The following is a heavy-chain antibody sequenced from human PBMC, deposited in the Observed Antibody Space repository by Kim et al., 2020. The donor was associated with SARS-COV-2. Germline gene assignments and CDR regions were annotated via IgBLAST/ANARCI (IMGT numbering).Heavy chain of an antibody. D-gene: IGHD6-13*01. CDR2: INHSGST. CDR3: ARYRKQQLVLFDY. J-gene: IGHJ4*02. V-gene: IGHV4-34*01. CDR1: GGSFSGYY. Sequence: SETLSLTCAVYGGSFSGYYWSWIRQPPGKGLEWIGEINHSGSTNYNPSLKSRVTISVDTSKNQFSLKLSSVTAAETAVYYCARYRKQQLVLFDYWGQGTLVTVSS.